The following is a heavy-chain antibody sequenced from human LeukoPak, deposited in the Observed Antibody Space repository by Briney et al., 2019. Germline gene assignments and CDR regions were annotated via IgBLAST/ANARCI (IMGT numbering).Heavy chain of an antibody. J-gene: IGHJ4*02. CDR3: ARGGGLTDDYVWGSYRPGFDY. CDR1: GDSVSSNSAA. Sequence: SQTLSLTCAISGDSVSSNSAAWNWIRQSPSRGLEWLGRTSYRSKWYNDYAVSVKSRITINPDTSKNQFSLQLNSVTPEETAVYYCARGGGLTDDYVWGSYRPGFDYWGQGTLVTVSS. CDR2: TSYRSKWYN. D-gene: IGHD3-16*02. V-gene: IGHV6-1*01.